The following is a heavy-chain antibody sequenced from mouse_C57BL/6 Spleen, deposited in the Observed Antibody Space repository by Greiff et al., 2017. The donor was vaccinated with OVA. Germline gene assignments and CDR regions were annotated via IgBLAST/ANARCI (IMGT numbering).Heavy chain of an antibody. CDR3: ARIGNYVDY. Sequence: VQLQQSGAELVRPGASVKLSCKASGYTFTDYYINWVKQRPGQGLEWIARIYPGSGNTYYNEKFKGKATLTAEKSSSTAYMQLSSLTSEDSAVYFCARIGNYVDYWGQGTTLTVSS. CDR1: GYTFTDYY. V-gene: IGHV1-76*01. J-gene: IGHJ2*01. CDR2: IYPGSGNT. D-gene: IGHD1-1*02.